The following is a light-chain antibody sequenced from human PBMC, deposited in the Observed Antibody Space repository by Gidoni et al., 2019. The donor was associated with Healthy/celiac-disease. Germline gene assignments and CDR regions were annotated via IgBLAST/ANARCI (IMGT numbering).Light chain of an antibody. CDR2: AAS. V-gene: IGKV1-39*01. J-gene: IGKJ2*01. Sequence: DIQMTQSPSSLSASVGDRVTITCRASPSISSYLNWYQQKPGKAPKLLIYAASSLQSGDPSRFSGSGSRADFTLTISSLQPEDFATYYCQQSYSTPPEYTFGQGTKLEIK. CDR1: PSISSY. CDR3: QQSYSTPPEYT.